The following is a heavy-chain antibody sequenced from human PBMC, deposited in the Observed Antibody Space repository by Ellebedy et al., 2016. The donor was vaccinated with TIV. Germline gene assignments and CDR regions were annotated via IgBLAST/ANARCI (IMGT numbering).Heavy chain of an antibody. J-gene: IGHJ5*02. D-gene: IGHD3-22*01. CDR2: IVVGSGNT. CDR1: GFTFTSSA. CDR3: ARLSRVYDSSGYNWFDP. Sequence: AASVKVSCKASGFTFTSSAMHWVRQARGQRLEWIRWIVVGSGNTNYAQKFQGRVTITRDTSASTAYMELSTLRSEDTAVYYCARLSRVYDSSGYNWFDPWGQGTLVTVSS. V-gene: IGHV1-58*02.